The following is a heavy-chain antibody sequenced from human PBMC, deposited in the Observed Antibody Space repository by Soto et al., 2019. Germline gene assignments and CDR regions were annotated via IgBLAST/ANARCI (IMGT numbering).Heavy chain of an antibody. CDR2: IIPIFGTA. Sequence: QVQLVQSGAEVKKPGSSVKVSCKASGGTFSSYAISWVRQAPGQGLEWMGGIIPIFGTANYAQKFQGRVTIPADESTSTAYMELSSLISEDMAVYYCARILGDPPYNWFDPWGQGTLVTVSS. V-gene: IGHV1-69*01. D-gene: IGHD2-21*02. CDR3: ARILGDPPYNWFDP. CDR1: GGTFSSYA. J-gene: IGHJ5*02.